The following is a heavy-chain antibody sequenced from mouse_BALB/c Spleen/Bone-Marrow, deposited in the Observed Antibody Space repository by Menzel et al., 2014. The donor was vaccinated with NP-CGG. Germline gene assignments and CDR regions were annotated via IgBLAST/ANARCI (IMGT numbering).Heavy chain of an antibody. CDR2: INPYNDGT. J-gene: IGHJ4*01. Sequence: EVKVVESGPELVKPGASVKMSCKASGYTFTNYVMHWVKQKPGQGLEWIGYINPYNDGTKYNEKFKGKATLTSDKSSGTAYMELSSLPSEDSAVYYCARRPSFYGSSYGAMDYWGQGTSVTVSS. D-gene: IGHD1-1*01. CDR3: ARRPSFYGSSYGAMDY. CDR1: GYTFTNYV. V-gene: IGHV1-14*01.